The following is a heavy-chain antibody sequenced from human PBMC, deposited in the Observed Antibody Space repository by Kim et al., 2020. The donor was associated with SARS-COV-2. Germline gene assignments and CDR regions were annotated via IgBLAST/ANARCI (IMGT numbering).Heavy chain of an antibody. D-gene: IGHD1-26*01. J-gene: IGHJ4*02. CDR3: AKDWAPSGGY. V-gene: IGHV3-23*01. CDR1: GFTLSTYA. Sequence: GGSLRLSCAASGFTLSTYAMSWVRQAPGKGLEWVSSISGSGDSTYYADSVKGRSTISRDFFKNTLYLQMNSLRAEDTAVYYCAKDWAPSGGYWGQGTLVT. CDR2: ISGSGDST.